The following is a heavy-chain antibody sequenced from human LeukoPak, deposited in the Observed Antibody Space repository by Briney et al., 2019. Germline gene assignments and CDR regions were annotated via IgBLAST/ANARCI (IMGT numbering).Heavy chain of an antibody. J-gene: IGHJ4*02. V-gene: IGHV3-23*01. CDR3: AKGSVNYDILTGSYFDY. Sequence: GGSLRLSCAASGFTFSDYSINWVRQAPGKGLEWVSSISGSGENTYYADSVKGRFTISRDKSKNTLSLQMNSLRAEDTAVYYCAKGSVNYDILTGSYFDYWGQGTLVTVSS. D-gene: IGHD3-9*01. CDR2: ISGSGENT. CDR1: GFTFSDYS.